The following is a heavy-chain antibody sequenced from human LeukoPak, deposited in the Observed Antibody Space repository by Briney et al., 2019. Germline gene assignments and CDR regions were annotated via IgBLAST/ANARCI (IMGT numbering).Heavy chain of an antibody. CDR2: IYYSGST. J-gene: IGHJ4*02. D-gene: IGHD3-10*01. Sequence: SETLSLTCTVSGGSISSSSYYWGWIRQPPGKGLEWIGSIYYSGSTYYNPSLKSRVTISVDTSKNQFSLKLSSVTAADTAVYYCARDGHGGEYCLDYWGQGTLVTVSS. CDR1: GGSISSSSYY. V-gene: IGHV4-39*07. CDR3: ARDGHGGEYCLDY.